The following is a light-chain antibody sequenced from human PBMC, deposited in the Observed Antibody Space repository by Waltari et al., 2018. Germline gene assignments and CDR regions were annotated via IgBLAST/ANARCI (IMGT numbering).Light chain of an antibody. CDR1: SSDIGSYSY. CDR2: DVI. J-gene: IGLJ2*01. Sequence: QSALTQPASVSGSPGQSITISCPGTSSDIGSYSYVSLYQHHPGKAPKLMIYDVIYRPSGVSNRFSGSKSGNTASLTISGLQAEDEADYYCSSYSSSSIVVFGGGTKLTVL. CDR3: SSYSSSSIVV. V-gene: IGLV2-14*03.